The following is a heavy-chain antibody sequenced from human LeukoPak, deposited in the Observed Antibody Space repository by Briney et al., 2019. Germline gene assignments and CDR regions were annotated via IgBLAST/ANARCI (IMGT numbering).Heavy chain of an antibody. J-gene: IGHJ4*02. CDR1: GFTFSSYG. CDR2: ISKDGGNNK. D-gene: IGHD6-13*01. V-gene: IGHV3-30*18. CDR3: AKVGIGSRDGYFDY. Sequence: GRSLRLSCAASGFTFSSYGMHWVRQAPGKGLEWVAVISKDGGNNKYHTDSVKGRFTISRDNSMNTLYLQMNSLRAEDTAVYYCAKVGIGSRDGYFDYWGQGTLVTVSS.